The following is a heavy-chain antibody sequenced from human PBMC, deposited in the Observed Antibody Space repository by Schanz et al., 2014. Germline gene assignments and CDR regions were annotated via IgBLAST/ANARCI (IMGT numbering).Heavy chain of an antibody. CDR2: ISFDGSHE. V-gene: IGHV3-30*19. CDR1: GFTFSGYG. CDR3: IRGDIMVVPVAHF. J-gene: IGHJ4*02. D-gene: IGHD2-2*01. Sequence: QVQLVESGGGVVQPGGSLRLSCAASGFTFSGYGMHWVRQAPGKGLEWVAVISFDGSHESYADSVRGRFTISRDNSKNTLYLQMNSLRAEDTAVYYCIRGDIMVVPVAHFWGQGILVTVSS.